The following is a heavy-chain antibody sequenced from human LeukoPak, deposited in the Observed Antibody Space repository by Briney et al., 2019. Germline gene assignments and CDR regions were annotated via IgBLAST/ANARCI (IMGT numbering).Heavy chain of an antibody. CDR3: ATMGYCSGGSCPATDYFDY. V-gene: IGHV4-39*07. CDR1: GGSISSSSYY. Sequence: SETLSLTCTVSGGSISSSSYYWGWIRQPPGKGLEWVGTIYYSGSTNYNPSLKSRVTISVDTSKNQFSLKLSSVTAADTAVYYCATMGYCSGGSCPATDYFDYWGQGTLVTVSS. CDR2: IYYSGST. J-gene: IGHJ4*02. D-gene: IGHD2-15*01.